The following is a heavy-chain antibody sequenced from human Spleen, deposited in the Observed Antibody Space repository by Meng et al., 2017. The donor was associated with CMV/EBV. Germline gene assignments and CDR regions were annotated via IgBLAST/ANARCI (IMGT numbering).Heavy chain of an antibody. CDR1: GGSINSSNW. CDR2: IYHSGGT. Sequence: CAVSGGSINSSNWWSWVRQPPGKGLEWIGEIYHSGGTNYNPSLKSRVTISVDKSKNQFSLKLSSVTAADTAVYYCATRSSLVRAFDYWGQGTLVTVSS. V-gene: IGHV4-4*02. J-gene: IGHJ4*02. D-gene: IGHD6-13*01. CDR3: ATRSSLVRAFDY.